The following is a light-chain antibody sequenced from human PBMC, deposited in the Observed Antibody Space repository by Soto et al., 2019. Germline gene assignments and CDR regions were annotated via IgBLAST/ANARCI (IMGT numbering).Light chain of an antibody. V-gene: IGLV2-8*01. J-gene: IGLJ3*02. CDR3: TSYVGSNIWV. CDR2: EVS. Sequence: QSALTQPPSASGSPGQSVTISCTGTSSDVGAYKYVSWYQQYPGKAPKLMIYEVSKRPSGVPDRFSGSKSGNTASLTVSGPQAEDEADYSCTSYVGSNIWVFGGGTKLTVL. CDR1: SSDVGAYKY.